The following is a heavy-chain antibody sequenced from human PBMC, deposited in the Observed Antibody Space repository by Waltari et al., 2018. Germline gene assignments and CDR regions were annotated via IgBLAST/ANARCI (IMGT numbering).Heavy chain of an antibody. D-gene: IGHD6-19*01. V-gene: IGHV3-30*18. CDR3: AKDQAVAGEGLDY. J-gene: IGHJ4*02. CDR1: GFTFSRYG. CDR2: IWYDGSNK. Sequence: QVQLVESGGGVVQPGRSLRLSCAASGFTFSRYGMHWVRPAPGKGLEWVAVIWYDGSNKYYADSVKGRFTISRDNSKNTLYLQMNSLRAEDTAMYYCAKDQAVAGEGLDYWGQGTLVTVSS.